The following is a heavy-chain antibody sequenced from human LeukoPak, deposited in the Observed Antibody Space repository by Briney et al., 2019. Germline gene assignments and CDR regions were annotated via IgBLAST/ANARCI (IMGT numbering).Heavy chain of an antibody. CDR1: GGSISSYY. V-gene: IGHV4-59*01. D-gene: IGHD5-12*01. J-gene: IGHJ4*02. CDR2: IYYSGSN. CDR3: ARETVVYGGYVY. Sequence: PSETLSLTCTVSGGSISSYYWSWIRQPPGKGLEWIGYIYYSGSNNYNPSLKSRVTISVDTSKNQFSLKLSSVTAADTAVYYCARETVVYGGYVYWGQGTLVTVSS.